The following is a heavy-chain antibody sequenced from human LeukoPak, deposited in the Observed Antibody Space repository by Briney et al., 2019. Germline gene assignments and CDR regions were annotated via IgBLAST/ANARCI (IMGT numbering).Heavy chain of an antibody. D-gene: IGHD5-24*01. V-gene: IGHV4-39*07. J-gene: IGHJ5*02. CDR3: ARDWLQLQS. Sequence: SETLSLTCTVSGGSISSSSYYWGWIRQPPGKGLEWIGSIYYSGSTYYNPSLKSRVTISVDTSKNQFSLKLSSVTAADTAVYYCARDWLQLQSWGQGTLVTVSS. CDR2: IYYSGST. CDR1: GGSISSSSYY.